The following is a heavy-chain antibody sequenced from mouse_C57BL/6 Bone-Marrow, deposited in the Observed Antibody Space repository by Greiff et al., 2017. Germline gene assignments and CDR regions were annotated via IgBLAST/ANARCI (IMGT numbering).Heavy chain of an antibody. CDR1: GYTFTSYW. CDR2: IYPGSGST. J-gene: IGHJ4*01. Sequence: VQLQQPGAELVKPGASVKMSCKASGYTFTSYWITWVKQRPGQGLEWIGDIYPGSGSTNYNEKFKSKATLTVDTSSSTAYMQLSSLTSEDSAVYYCARDDYPYYYAMDYWGQGTSVTVSS. CDR3: ARDDYPYYYAMDY. V-gene: IGHV1-55*01. D-gene: IGHD2-4*01.